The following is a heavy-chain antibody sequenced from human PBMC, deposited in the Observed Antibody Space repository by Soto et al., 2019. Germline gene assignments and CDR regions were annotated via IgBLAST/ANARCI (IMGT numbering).Heavy chain of an antibody. Sequence: EVQLVESGGGLVKPGGSLRLSCAASGFTFSSYSMNWVRQAPGKGLEWVSSISSSSSYIYYADSVNGRFTISRDNAKNSLYLQMNSLRAEDTAVYYCARDPSGYSYGYDDYWGQGTLVTVSS. J-gene: IGHJ4*02. CDR2: ISSSSSYI. CDR1: GFTFSSYS. CDR3: ARDPSGYSYGYDDY. V-gene: IGHV3-21*01. D-gene: IGHD5-18*01.